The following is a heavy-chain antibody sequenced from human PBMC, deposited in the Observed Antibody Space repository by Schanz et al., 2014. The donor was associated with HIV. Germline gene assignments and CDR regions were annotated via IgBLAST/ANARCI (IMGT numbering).Heavy chain of an antibody. J-gene: IGHJ6*02. V-gene: IGHV1-18*04. Sequence: QVQLVQSGAEVKKPGASVKVSCKAPGHPFTGYYIHWVRQAPGQGLEWMGWISAYNGKTNYARKVQGRVTMTTDTSTTTAYMELRSLRSDDTAVYYCARGARYGMDVWGQGTTVTVSS. CDR3: ARGARYGMDV. CDR1: GHPFTGYY. CDR2: ISAYNGKT.